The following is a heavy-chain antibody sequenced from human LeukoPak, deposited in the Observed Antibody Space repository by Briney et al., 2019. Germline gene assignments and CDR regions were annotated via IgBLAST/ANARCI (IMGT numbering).Heavy chain of an antibody. CDR2: ISESADTT. D-gene: IGHD3-10*01. Sequence: GGSLRLSCAASGFTFSGYAMTWVRHAPGKGLEWVSSISESADTTNYADSVKGRFTISRDNSKSTLFLEMSSLRAEDTAVYYCAKDDDSYYYGSGMGPNWFEPWGQGTLVTVSS. V-gene: IGHV3-23*01. CDR1: GFTFSGYA. J-gene: IGHJ5*02. CDR3: AKDDDSYYYGSGMGPNWFEP.